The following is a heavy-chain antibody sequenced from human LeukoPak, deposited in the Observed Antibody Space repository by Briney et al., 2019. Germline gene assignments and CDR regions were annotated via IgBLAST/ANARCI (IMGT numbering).Heavy chain of an antibody. V-gene: IGHV4-34*01. Sequence: SETLSLTCAVYGGSFSGCYWSWIRQPPGKGLEWIGEINHSGSTNYNPSLKSRVTISVDTSKNQFSLKLSSVTAADTAVYYCARGRTAAAVRGWGQGTLVTVSS. J-gene: IGHJ4*02. CDR2: INHSGST. CDR1: GGSFSGCY. D-gene: IGHD6-13*01. CDR3: ARGRTAAAVRG.